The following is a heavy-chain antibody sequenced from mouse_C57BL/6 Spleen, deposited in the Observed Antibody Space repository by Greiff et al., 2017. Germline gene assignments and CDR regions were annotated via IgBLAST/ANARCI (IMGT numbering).Heavy chain of an antibody. J-gene: IGHJ2*01. Sequence: VQLQQPGAELVRPGSSVKLSCKASGYTFTSYWMHWVKQRPIQGLEWIGNIDPSDSETHYNQKFKDKATFTVDKSSSTANMQLSSLTSEDSAVYYCALSRQLRTDYFDYWGQGTTLTVSS. CDR1: GYTFTSYW. CDR3: ALSRQLRTDYFDY. D-gene: IGHD3-2*02. V-gene: IGHV1-52*01. CDR2: IDPSDSET.